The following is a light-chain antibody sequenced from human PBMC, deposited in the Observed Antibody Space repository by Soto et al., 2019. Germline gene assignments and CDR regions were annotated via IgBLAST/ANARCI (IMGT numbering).Light chain of an antibody. J-gene: IGKJ1*01. CDR2: AAS. CDR3: LQHNTYPPWT. CDR1: QTITRY. Sequence: DIQMTQSPSSLSASVGDRVTITCRASQTITRYLNWYQQKQGKAPKLLIYAASSLQNGVPSRFSGSGSGTDFTLTISSLQPEYVATYYCLQHNTYPPWTFGQGTKADI. V-gene: IGKV1-39*01.